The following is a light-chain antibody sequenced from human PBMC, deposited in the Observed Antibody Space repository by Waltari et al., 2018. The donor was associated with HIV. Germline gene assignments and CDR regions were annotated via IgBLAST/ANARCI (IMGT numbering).Light chain of an antibody. V-gene: IGKV3-11*01. J-gene: IGKJ4*01. Sequence: VLTQSPATLSLSPGTTATLSCRASQRVSSYLAWYQQKPGQAPRLLIYDASNRATGIPPRFSGSGSGTDFTLTISSLEPEDFAVYYCQQRNNWPSFSFGGGTKVEIK. CDR3: QQRNNWPSFS. CDR1: QRVSSY. CDR2: DAS.